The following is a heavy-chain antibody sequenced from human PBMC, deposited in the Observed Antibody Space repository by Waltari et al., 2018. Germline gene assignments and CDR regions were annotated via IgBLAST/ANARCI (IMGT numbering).Heavy chain of an antibody. CDR2: INPKSGDT. Sequence: KSGASVKVSCKASGYTFTDFFIHWVRQAPGQGLEWMGRINPKSGDTSYAQRFQGRVTMTGDTSISTAYMEVTGLRSDDTAIYYCARSGGGTTSFGVAEWGQGSLVTVSS. V-gene: IGHV1-2*06. D-gene: IGHD3-3*01. J-gene: IGHJ4*02. CDR3: ARSGGGTTSFGVAE. CDR1: GYTFTDFF.